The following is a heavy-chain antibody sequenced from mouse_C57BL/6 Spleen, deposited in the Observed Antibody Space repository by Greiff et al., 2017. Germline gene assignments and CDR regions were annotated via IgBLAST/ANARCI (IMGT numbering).Heavy chain of an antibody. CDR2: IRNTANGYTT. Sequence: EVQGVESGGGLVQPGGSLSLSCAASGFTFTDYYMSWVRQPPGKALEWLGFIRNTANGYTTEYSASVKGRFTISRDNSQSILYLQMNALRAEDSATYYCARASYYYGSSPYYYAMDYWGQGTSVTVSS. V-gene: IGHV7-3*01. CDR3: ARASYYYGSSPYYYAMDY. CDR1: GFTFTDYY. D-gene: IGHD1-1*01. J-gene: IGHJ4*01.